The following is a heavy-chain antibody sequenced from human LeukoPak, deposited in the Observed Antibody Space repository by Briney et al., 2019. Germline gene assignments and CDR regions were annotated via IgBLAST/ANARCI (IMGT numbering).Heavy chain of an antibody. CDR1: SSTVRSYA. CDR2: ISGSGGIT. CDR3: AKATCSGATCARFDY. J-gene: IGHJ4*02. D-gene: IGHD2-15*01. V-gene: IGHV3-23*01. Sequence: GGSLRLSCAPSSSTVRSYASGSVRRPRGRGLEWVSAISGSGGITYYAHSVTGRLTISTDNSKKTLYMQMNSLRAEETGVYYCAKATCSGATCARFDYWGQGTLVTVSS.